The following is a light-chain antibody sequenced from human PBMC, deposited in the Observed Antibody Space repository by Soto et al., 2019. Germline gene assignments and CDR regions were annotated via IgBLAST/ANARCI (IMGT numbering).Light chain of an antibody. CDR3: CSHAGSKNYYL. V-gene: IGLV2-8*01. CDR1: SSDIGGYDF. J-gene: IGLJ1*01. CDR2: EVT. Sequence: QSVLTQPPSASGSPGPAVTISCTGSSSDIGGYDFVSWYQQHPGKVPKLIISEVTKRPSGVPDRFSGSKSGNTASLTVSGLQADDEADYYCCSHAGSKNYYLFGPGTKLTVL.